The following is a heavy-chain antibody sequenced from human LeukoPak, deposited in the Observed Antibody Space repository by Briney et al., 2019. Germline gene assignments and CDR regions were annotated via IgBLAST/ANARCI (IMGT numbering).Heavy chain of an antibody. J-gene: IGHJ5*02. Sequence: SETLSLTCTVSGGSISSYYWSWIRQPPGKGLEWIGYIYYSGSTNYNPSLKSRVTISVDTSKNQFSLKLSSVTAADTAVYYRARLGYSYGHNWFDPWGQGTLVTVSS. D-gene: IGHD5-18*01. CDR1: GGSISSYY. V-gene: IGHV4-59*01. CDR2: IYYSGST. CDR3: ARLGYSYGHNWFDP.